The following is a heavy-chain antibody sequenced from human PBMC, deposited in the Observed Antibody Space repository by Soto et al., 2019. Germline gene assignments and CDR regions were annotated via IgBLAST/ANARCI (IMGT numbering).Heavy chain of an antibody. CDR2: IIPIFGTA. Sequence: VKVSCKASGGTFSSYAISWVRQAPGQGLEWMGGIIPIFGTANYAQKFQGRVTITADESTSTAYMELSSLRSEDTAVYYCARDPRIDWNVGYYYYGMDVWGQGTTVTVSS. J-gene: IGHJ6*02. CDR1: GGTFSSYA. V-gene: IGHV1-69*01. CDR3: ARDPRIDWNVGYYYYGMDV. D-gene: IGHD1-1*01.